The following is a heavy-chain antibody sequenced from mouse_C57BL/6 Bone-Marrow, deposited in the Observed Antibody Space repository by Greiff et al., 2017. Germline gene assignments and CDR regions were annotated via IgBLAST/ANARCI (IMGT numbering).Heavy chain of an antibody. CDR3: ARAVTTVVATSYYFDY. D-gene: IGHD1-1*01. CDR2: INPFNGDT. J-gene: IGHJ2*01. Sequence: EVQLQQSGPELVKPGDSVKISCKASGYTFTGYFMNWVMQSHGKSLEWIGRINPFNGDTFYNQQFKGKATLTVDKSSSTAHLELRSLTSGVSAVYYCARAVTTVVATSYYFDYWGQGTTLTVSS. CDR1: GYTFTGYF. V-gene: IGHV1-20*01.